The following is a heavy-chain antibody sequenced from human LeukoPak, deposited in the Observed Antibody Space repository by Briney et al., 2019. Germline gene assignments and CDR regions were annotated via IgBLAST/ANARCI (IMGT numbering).Heavy chain of an antibody. Sequence: ASVKVSCKVSGYMFTELSMHWVRQAPGKGLEWMGGFDPEDGETIYAQKFQGRVTMTEDTSTDTAYMELSSLRSEDTAVYYCATWAEGWFPLGFDYWGQGTLVTVSS. V-gene: IGHV1-24*01. CDR1: GYMFTELS. CDR2: FDPEDGET. D-gene: IGHD6-19*01. J-gene: IGHJ4*02. CDR3: ATWAEGWFPLGFDY.